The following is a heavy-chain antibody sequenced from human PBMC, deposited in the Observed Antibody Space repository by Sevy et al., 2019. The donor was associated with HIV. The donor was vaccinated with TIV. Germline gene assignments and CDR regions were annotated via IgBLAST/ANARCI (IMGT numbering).Heavy chain of an antibody. CDR2: ISSSSSYI. Sequence: GGSLRLSCAASGFTFSRYSMNWVRQAPGKGLEWVSSISSSSSYIYYTDSVKGRFTIPRDNAKNSLYLQMNSLRAEDTAVYYGVRDGGCSSTSCLLYFDYWGQGTLVTVSS. V-gene: IGHV3-21*01. D-gene: IGHD2-2*01. CDR1: GFTFSRYS. CDR3: VRDGGCSSTSCLLYFDY. J-gene: IGHJ4*02.